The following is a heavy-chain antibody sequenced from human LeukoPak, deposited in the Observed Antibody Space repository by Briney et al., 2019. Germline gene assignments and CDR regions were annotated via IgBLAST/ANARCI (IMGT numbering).Heavy chain of an antibody. CDR3: ARDRFPSYCSSTSCSNRVFDY. D-gene: IGHD2-2*01. Sequence: SETLSLTCTVSGGSISSHYWSWIQQPPGKGLEWIGYIYYSGSTNYNPSLKSRVTISVDTSKNQFSLKLSSVTAADTAVYYCARDRFPSYCSSTSCSNRVFDYWGQGTLVTVSS. CDR1: GGSISSHY. V-gene: IGHV4-59*11. J-gene: IGHJ4*02. CDR2: IYYSGST.